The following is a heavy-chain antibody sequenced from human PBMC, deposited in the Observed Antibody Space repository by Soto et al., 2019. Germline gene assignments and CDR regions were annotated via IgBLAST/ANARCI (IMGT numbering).Heavy chain of an antibody. J-gene: IGHJ6*04. V-gene: IGHV4-34*01. CDR2: INHSGTT. CDR1: GGSFSGYY. CDR3: ARAKGMDV. Sequence: SETLSLTCAVYGGSFSGYYWSWIRQPPGKGLEWIGEINHSGTTNYNPSLKSRVTISGDTSKNQFSLRLSSVTAADTAVYYCARAKGMDVWGKGTTVTVSS.